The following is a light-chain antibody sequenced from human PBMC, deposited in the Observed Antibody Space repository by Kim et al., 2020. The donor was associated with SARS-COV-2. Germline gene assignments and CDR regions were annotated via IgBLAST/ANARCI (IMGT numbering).Light chain of an antibody. Sequence: PGEGAILSCRASQTIGISLGWYQHKLGQAPRPLIYDAANRAAGIPDRFSGAGSGTDFTLTISSLEPEDFAIYYCQQRNNWPPAVTFGGGTKVDIK. CDR3: QQRNNWPPAVT. J-gene: IGKJ4*01. CDR2: DAA. V-gene: IGKV3-11*01. CDR1: QTIGIS.